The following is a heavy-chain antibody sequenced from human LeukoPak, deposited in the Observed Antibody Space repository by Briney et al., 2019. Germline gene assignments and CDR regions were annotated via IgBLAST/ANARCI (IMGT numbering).Heavy chain of an antibody. J-gene: IGHJ4*02. CDR2: ISSSSSYI. CDR3: ARDDHIVATFDY. V-gene: IGHV3-21*01. CDR1: GFTFSSYS. Sequence: GGSLGLSCAASGFTFSSYSMNWVRQAPGKGLEWVSSISSSSSYIYYADSVKGRFTISRDNAKNSLYLQMNSLRAEDTAVYYCARDDHIVATFDYWGQGTLVTVSS. D-gene: IGHD5-12*01.